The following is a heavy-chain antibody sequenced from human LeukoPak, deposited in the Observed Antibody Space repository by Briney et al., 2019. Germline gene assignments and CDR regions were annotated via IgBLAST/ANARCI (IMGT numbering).Heavy chain of an antibody. CDR1: GGSISSSSYY. D-gene: IGHD6-13*01. J-gene: IGHJ4*02. CDR2: IYYSGST. V-gene: IGHV4-39*07. Sequence: PSETLSLTCTVSGGSISSSSYYWGWIRQPPGKGLEWIGSIYYSGSTYYNPSLKSRVTISVDTSKNQFSLKLSSVTAADTAVYYCARVYSSSWSDSYFDYWGQGTLVTVSS. CDR3: ARVYSSSWSDSYFDY.